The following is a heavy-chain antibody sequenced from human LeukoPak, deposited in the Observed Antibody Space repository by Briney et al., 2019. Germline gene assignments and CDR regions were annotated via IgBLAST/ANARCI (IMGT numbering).Heavy chain of an antibody. CDR1: GFTFSNYA. D-gene: IGHD5-18*01. J-gene: IGHJ4*02. CDR2: ISGSGGST. CDR3: AKLSGYSYGLFDY. V-gene: IGHV3-23*01. Sequence: GGSLTLSCAASGFTFSNYAMSWVRQAPGKGLEWVSGISGSGGSTYYADSVKGRFTISRDNSKNTLYLQMNSLRAEDTAVYYCAKLSGYSYGLFDYWGQGTLVTVSS.